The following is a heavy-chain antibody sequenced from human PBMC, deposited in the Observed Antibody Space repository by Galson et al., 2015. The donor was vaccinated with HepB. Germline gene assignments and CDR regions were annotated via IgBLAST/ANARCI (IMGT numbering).Heavy chain of an antibody. CDR1: GGTFSSYT. Sequence: SGGTFSSYTISWVRQAPGQGLEWMGRIIPILGIANYAQKFQGRVTITADNSTSTAYMELSSLRSEDTAVYYCARSSSWPHGYFDLWGRGTLVTVSS. CDR3: ARSSSWPHGYFDL. CDR2: IIPILGIA. J-gene: IGHJ2*01. D-gene: IGHD6-13*01. V-gene: IGHV1-69*02.